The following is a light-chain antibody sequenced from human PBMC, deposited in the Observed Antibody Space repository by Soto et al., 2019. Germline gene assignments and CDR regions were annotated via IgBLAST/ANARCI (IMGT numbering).Light chain of an antibody. V-gene: IGKV1-39*01. CDR3: QQSYSTLWT. CDR2: AAS. Sequence: DIQMTQSPSSLSASVGDRVTITCRASQSISSYLNWYQQKPGKAPKLLIYAASSLQSGVPSRFSGSGSGTDFTLTISSLRPEGFATYYCQQSYSTLWTFGQGTKVEIK. J-gene: IGKJ1*01. CDR1: QSISSY.